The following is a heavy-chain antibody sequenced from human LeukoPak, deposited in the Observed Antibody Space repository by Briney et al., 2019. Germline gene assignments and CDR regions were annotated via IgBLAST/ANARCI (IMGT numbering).Heavy chain of an antibody. CDR1: GFTVSSNY. CDR3: ARDQDSSGWDAFDI. Sequence: GGSLRLSCAASGFTVSSNYMSWVRQAPGKGLEWVSVIYIGVSTYYAHSLKGRFTISRDNSKNTLYLQMNSLRAEDTAVYYCARDQDSSGWDAFDIWGQGTMVTVSS. D-gene: IGHD3-22*01. V-gene: IGHV3-66*02. CDR2: IYIGVST. J-gene: IGHJ3*02.